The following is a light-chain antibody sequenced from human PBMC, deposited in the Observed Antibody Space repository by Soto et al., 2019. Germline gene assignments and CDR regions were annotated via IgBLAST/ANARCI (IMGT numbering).Light chain of an antibody. CDR3: QERSNWPLFT. V-gene: IGKV3-11*01. Sequence: EIVLTQSPATLSLSPGERATLSCRASQSVGASLAWYQQKPGQSPRLLIYDASTRATGIPARFSGSGSGTDFTLTTSSLQPEDFAVYYCQERSNWPLFTFGHGTKVDIK. CDR2: DAS. CDR1: QSVGAS. J-gene: IGKJ3*01.